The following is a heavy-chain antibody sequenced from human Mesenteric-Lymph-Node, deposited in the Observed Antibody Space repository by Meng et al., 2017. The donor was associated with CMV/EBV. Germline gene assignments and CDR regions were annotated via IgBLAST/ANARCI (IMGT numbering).Heavy chain of an antibody. CDR1: GVSVTSGAYH. D-gene: IGHD2/OR15-2a*01. CDR3: AKSRSSTPGIVDD. V-gene: IGHV4-61*08. J-gene: IGHJ4*02. Sequence: QVPLQDAGPGLVKPSETLSLTCIVSGVSVTSGAYHWSWIRQSPGKGLEWIGYIYGTGITIYNPSLKNRVTIFLETSKNQFSLKLNSVTTADTAVYYCAKSRSSTPGIVDDWGQGTLVTVSS. CDR2: IYGTGIT.